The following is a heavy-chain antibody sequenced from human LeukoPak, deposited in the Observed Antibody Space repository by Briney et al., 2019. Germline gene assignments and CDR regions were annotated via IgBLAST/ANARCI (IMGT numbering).Heavy chain of an antibody. CDR2: INHIVGT. CDR1: GGSFSGYY. Sequence: SETLSLTCAVYGGSFSGYYWRWIRQPPGEGLGWIWEINHIVGTTSNPSPKSRVTISVDTPKNQFSLKLSSVTAADTAVYYCARSDIVVVPAARGITLAGGVWFDPWGQGTLVTVSS. D-gene: IGHD2-2*01. CDR3: ARSDIVVVPAARGITLAGGVWFDP. J-gene: IGHJ5*02. V-gene: IGHV4-34*01.